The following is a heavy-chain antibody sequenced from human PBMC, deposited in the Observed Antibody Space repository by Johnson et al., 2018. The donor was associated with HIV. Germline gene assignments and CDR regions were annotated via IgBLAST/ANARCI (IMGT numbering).Heavy chain of an antibody. J-gene: IGHJ3*01. V-gene: IGHV3-23*04. CDR3: ARDGESQQLPLGDAFDV. Sequence: VQLVESGGGLIQPGGSLRLSCEASGFTFDDYGMSWVRQAPGKGLEWISAIRGSGGSTYYADSVKGRFTIPRDNSKNTLYLQMSSLRAEDTAMYYCARDGESQQLPLGDAFDVWGQGTMVTVSS. D-gene: IGHD6-13*01. CDR1: GFTFDDYG. CDR2: IRGSGGST.